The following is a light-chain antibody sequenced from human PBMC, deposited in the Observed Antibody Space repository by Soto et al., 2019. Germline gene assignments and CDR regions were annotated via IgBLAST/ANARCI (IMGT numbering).Light chain of an antibody. CDR1: QSVSSSY. CDR2: GAS. CDR3: QQYGSSRWT. Sequence: IVLTHSPCARSVSPVERATRACMSSQSVSSSYLAWYQQKPGQAPRLLIYGASSRATGIPDRFSGSGSGTDFTLTISRLEPEDFAVYYCQQYGSSRWTFGQGTKVDIK. V-gene: IGKV3-20*01. J-gene: IGKJ1*01.